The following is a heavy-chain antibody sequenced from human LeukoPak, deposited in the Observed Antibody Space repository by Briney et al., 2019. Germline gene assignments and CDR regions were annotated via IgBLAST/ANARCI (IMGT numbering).Heavy chain of an antibody. D-gene: IGHD1-26*01. CDR1: GGSISTSNYY. J-gene: IGHJ6*03. Sequence: SETLSLTCTVSGGSISTSNYYWGWIRQPPGKGLEWIGNIFYSGSTYYSPSLRSRVTISLDTSRNQFSLKLNSVTAADTAVYYCARDPYSGTYGDTYYYYMDVWGKGTTVTISS. CDR3: ARDPYSGTYGDTYYYYMDV. CDR2: IFYSGST. V-gene: IGHV4-39*07.